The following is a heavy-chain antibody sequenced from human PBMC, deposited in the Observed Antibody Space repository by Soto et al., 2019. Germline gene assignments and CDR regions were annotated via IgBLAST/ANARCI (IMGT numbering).Heavy chain of an antibody. V-gene: IGHV3-33*01. J-gene: IGHJ4*02. CDR3: ATTGPY. Sequence: HWVRQAPGKGLEWVAVIWFDGSNKFYADSVKGRFTISRDNSKNTVSLQMNSLRDEDSAAYYCATTGPYWGQGTLVTVSS. CDR2: IWFDGSNK.